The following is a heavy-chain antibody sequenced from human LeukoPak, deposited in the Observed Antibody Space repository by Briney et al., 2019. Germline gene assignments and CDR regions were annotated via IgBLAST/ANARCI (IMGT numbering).Heavy chain of an antibody. Sequence: ASAKVSCKASGYTFTGYYMHWVRQAPGQGLEWMGWINPNSGGTNYAQKFQGRVTMTRDTSISTAYMELSRLRSDDTAVYYCARDSYYYDIGGAFDIWGQGTMVTVSS. CDR3: ARDSYYYDIGGAFDI. V-gene: IGHV1-2*02. CDR1: GYTFTGYY. J-gene: IGHJ3*02. CDR2: INPNSGGT. D-gene: IGHD3-22*01.